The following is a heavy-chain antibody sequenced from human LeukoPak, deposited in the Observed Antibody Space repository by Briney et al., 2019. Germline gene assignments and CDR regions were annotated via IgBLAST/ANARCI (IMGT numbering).Heavy chain of an antibody. D-gene: IGHD2-15*01. V-gene: IGHV1-2*02. CDR2: INLNSGGT. CDR3: ALVVAATTIDY. CDR1: GHTFTGYY. J-gene: IGHJ4*02. Sequence: ASVKVSCKASGHTFTGYYMHWVRQAPGQGLEWMGWINLNSGGTNYAQKFQGRVTMTRDTSISTAYMELSRLRSDDTAVYYCALVVAATTIDYWGQGTLVTVSS.